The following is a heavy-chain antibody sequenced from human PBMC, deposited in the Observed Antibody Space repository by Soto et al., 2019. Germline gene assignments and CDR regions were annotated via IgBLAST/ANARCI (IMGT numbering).Heavy chain of an antibody. J-gene: IGHJ5*02. Sequence: SQTLSLTCAISGDSVSSNSAAWNLIRQSPSRGLEWLGRTYYRSKWYNDYAVSVKSRITINPGTSKNQFSLQLNSVTPEDTAVYYCARTSGTARSEWFDPWGQGTLVTVSS. CDR1: GDSVSSNSAA. CDR3: ARTSGTARSEWFDP. D-gene: IGHD6-13*01. V-gene: IGHV6-1*01. CDR2: TYYRSKWYN.